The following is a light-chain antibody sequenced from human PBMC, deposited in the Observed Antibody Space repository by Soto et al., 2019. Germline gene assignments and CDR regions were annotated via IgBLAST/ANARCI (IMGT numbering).Light chain of an antibody. Sequence: EIVMTQSPATLSVSPGERATLSCRASQSVSNNLAWYQQKPGQAPRLLIYDAFTRATGIPARFSGSGSATEVTLTISSLQSEDFAVYYCQQYNTWPETFGQGTTVEIK. J-gene: IGKJ1*01. CDR1: QSVSNN. CDR2: DAF. CDR3: QQYNTWPET. V-gene: IGKV3-15*01.